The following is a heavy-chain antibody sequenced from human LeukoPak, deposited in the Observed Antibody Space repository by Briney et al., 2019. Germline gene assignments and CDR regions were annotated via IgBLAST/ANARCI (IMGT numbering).Heavy chain of an antibody. Sequence: GGSLRLSCAASGFTFSSYSMNWVRQAPGKGLEWVSSISSSSYIYYADSVKGRFTISRDNAKNSLYLQMNSLRAEDTAVYYCARAREDYYDSSGYYGYWGQGTLVTVSS. CDR1: GFTFSSYS. CDR2: ISSSSYI. D-gene: IGHD3-22*01. V-gene: IGHV3-21*01. CDR3: ARAREDYYDSSGYYGY. J-gene: IGHJ4*02.